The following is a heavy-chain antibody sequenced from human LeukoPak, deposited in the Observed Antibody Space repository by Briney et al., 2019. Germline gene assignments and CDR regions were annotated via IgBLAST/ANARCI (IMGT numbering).Heavy chain of an antibody. CDR1: GFTFSSYW. CDR3: ASTSRYCSGGSCTPFDY. J-gene: IGHJ4*02. D-gene: IGHD2-15*01. Sequence: GGSLRLSCAASGFTFSSYWMSWVRQAPGKGLEWVANIKQGGSEKYYVDSVKGRFTISRDNAKNSLYRQMNSLRAEDTAVYYCASTSRYCSGGSCTPFDYWGQGTLVTVSS. V-gene: IGHV3-7*01. CDR2: IKQGGSEK.